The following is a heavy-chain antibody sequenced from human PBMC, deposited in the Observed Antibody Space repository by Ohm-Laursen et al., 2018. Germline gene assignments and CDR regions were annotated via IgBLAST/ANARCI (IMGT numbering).Heavy chain of an antibody. J-gene: IGHJ6*02. V-gene: IGHV1-2*02. D-gene: IGHD2-2*02. CDR1: GYTFTNYY. CDR3: AREIPLGYCSSTSCYTNYYYGMDV. CDR2: INPNSGGT. Sequence: SVKVSCKVSGYTFTNYYMHWVRQAPGQGLEWMGWINPNSGGTNYAQKFQGRVTMTRDTSISTAYMELSRLRSDDTAVYYCAREIPLGYCSSTSCYTNYYYGMDVWGQGTTVTVSS.